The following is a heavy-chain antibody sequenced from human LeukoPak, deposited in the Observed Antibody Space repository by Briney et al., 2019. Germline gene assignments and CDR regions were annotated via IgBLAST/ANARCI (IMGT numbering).Heavy chain of an antibody. CDR1: GGTFSRYL. Sequence: SVKVSCKASGGTFSRYLINWVRQAPGQGLEWMGVIFPIVGTADYAQKFQGRVTITADESTSTAYMELSSLKSEDTAVYYCARDLVGSRTGYSSGAWDYWGQGTLVTVSS. CDR2: IFPIVGTA. CDR3: ARDLVGSRTGYSSGAWDY. D-gene: IGHD3/OR15-3a*01. J-gene: IGHJ4*02. V-gene: IGHV1-69*13.